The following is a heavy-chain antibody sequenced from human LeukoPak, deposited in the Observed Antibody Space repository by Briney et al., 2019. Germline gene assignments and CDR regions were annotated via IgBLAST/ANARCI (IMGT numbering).Heavy chain of an antibody. V-gene: IGHV3-48*01. CDR3: ARSGVQWQWLLTYDAFDI. CDR2: ITSSGTTT. D-gene: IGHD6-19*01. J-gene: IGHJ3*02. CDR1: GFTFNTYS. Sequence: QPGGSLRLSCAASGFTFNTYSMNWVRQTPGKGLEWVSFITSSGTTTHYADSVKGRFTISRDNAGNSLYLQMNNLRAGDTAVYYCARSGVQWQWLLTYDAFDIWGQGTMVTVSS.